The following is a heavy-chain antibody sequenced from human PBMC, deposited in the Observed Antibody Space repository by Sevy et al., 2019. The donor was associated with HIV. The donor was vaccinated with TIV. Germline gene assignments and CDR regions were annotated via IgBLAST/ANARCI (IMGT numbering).Heavy chain of an antibody. V-gene: IGHV4-39*01. J-gene: IGHJ4*02. CDR3: AGPILTYNNGWSYYDY. D-gene: IGHD6-19*01. Sequence: SETLSLTCTVSGASISSSGYYWGWIRQPPGKGLEWIASINYSGSTFYHPSLKSRVTISADTSKNQFSLDLNSGTAADTAIYYCAGPILTYNNGWSYYDYWGQGTVVTVSS. CDR2: INYSGST. CDR1: GASISSSGYY.